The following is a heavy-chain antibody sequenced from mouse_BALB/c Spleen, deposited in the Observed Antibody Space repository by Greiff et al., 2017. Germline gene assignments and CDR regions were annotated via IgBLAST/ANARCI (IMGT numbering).Heavy chain of an antibody. Sequence: EVKLQESGTVLARPGASVKMSCTASGYSFTSYWMHWVKQRPGQGLEWIGAIYPGNSDTSYNQKFKGKAILTAVTSASTAYMELSSLTNEDTAVYYCRRVYYGYDWFAYWGQGTMVTVSA. CDR2: IYPGNSDT. CDR1: GYSFTSYW. J-gene: IGHJ3*01. V-gene: IGHV1-5*01. D-gene: IGHD2-2*01. CDR3: RRVYYGYDWFAY.